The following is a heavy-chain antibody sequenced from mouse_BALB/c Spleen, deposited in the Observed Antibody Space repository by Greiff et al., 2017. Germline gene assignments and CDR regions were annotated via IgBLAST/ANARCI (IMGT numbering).Heavy chain of an antibody. D-gene: IGHD1-2*01. CDR3: ADYGYYFDY. V-gene: IGHV14-3*02. J-gene: IGHJ2*01. CDR1: GFNIKDTY. CDR2: IDPAHGTT. Sequence: VHVKQSGAELVKPGASVKLSCPASGFNIKDTYMHWVKQRPEQGLAWIGRIDPAHGTTKYDPKFQGKATIAADTSSNTAYLQLSSLTSEDTAVYYCADYGYYFDYWGQGTTLTVSS.